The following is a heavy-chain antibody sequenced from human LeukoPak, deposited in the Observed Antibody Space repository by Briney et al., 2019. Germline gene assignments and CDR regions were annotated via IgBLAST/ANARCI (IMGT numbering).Heavy chain of an antibody. Sequence: ASVKVSCKASGYTFTGYYMHWVRQAPGQGLEWMGWINPNSGGTNYAQKFQGRVTMTRDTSTSTAYMELSRLRSDDTAVYYCAREGAAGTGDNYYYYYMDVWGKGTTVTVSS. J-gene: IGHJ6*03. V-gene: IGHV1-2*02. CDR3: AREGAAGTGDNYYYYYMDV. D-gene: IGHD6-13*01. CDR1: GYTFTGYY. CDR2: INPNSGGT.